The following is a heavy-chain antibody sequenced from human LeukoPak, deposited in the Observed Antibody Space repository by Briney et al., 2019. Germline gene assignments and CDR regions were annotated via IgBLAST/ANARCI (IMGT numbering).Heavy chain of an antibody. CDR2: ISGSGGST. D-gene: IGHD6-19*01. V-gene: IGHV3-23*01. CDR3: AKALAVAGRDAFDI. Sequence: GXXXVXLISGSGGSTYYADSVKGRFTISRDNSKNTLYLQMNSLRAEDTAVYCCAKALAVAGRDAFDIWGQGTMVTVSS. J-gene: IGHJ3*02.